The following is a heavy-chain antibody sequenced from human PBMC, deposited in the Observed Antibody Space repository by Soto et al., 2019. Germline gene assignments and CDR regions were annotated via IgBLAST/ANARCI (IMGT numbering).Heavy chain of an antibody. D-gene: IGHD5-12*01. CDR1: GFTFSSYA. CDR3: AKALGRDGYKNLDY. Sequence: GSLRLSCAASGFTFSSYAMSWVRQAPGKGLEWVSAISGSGGSTYYADSVKGRFTIPRDNSKNTLYLQMNSLRAEDTAVYYCAKALGRDGYKNLDYWGQGTLVTVSS. J-gene: IGHJ4*02. V-gene: IGHV3-23*01. CDR2: ISGSGGST.